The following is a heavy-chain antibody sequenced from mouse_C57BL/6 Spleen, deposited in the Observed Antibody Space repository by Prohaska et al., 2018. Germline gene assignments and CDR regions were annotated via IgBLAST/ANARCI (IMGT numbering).Heavy chain of an antibody. J-gene: IGHJ4*01. D-gene: IGHD2-2*01. CDR3: AIYGYDGDYYAMDY. CDR1: GYAFSSSW. V-gene: IGHV1-82*01. Sequence: QVQLQQSGPELVKPGASVKISCKASGYAFSSSWMNWVKQRPGKGLEWIVRIYPGDGDTNYNGKFKGKATLTADKSASTAYMQLSSLTSEDSAVYFCAIYGYDGDYYAMDYWGQGTSVTVSS. CDR2: IYPGDGDT.